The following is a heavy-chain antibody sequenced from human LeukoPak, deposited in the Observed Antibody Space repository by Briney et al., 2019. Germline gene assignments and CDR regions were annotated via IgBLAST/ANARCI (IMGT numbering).Heavy chain of an antibody. CDR3: AGEDNSSGYRPFDI. Sequence: ASVKVSCKASGYTFTGYYIHWVRQAPGLGLDWMGGINPNNGGTNYAQKFQGRVTMTRDMSMSTAYMELSRLRSDDTAVYYCAGEDNSSGYRPFDIWGQGTMVTVPS. CDR1: GYTFTGYY. D-gene: IGHD3-22*01. CDR2: INPNNGGT. J-gene: IGHJ3*02. V-gene: IGHV1-2*02.